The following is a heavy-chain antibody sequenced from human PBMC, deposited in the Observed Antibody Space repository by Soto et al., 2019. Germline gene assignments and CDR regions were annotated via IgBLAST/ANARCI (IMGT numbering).Heavy chain of an antibody. Sequence: SSETLSLTCTVSGGSISTYYWSWIRQPPGKGLEWIGYIYYSGSTSYNPSLKSRVTISIDTSKNQFSLNPTSVTAADTAVYYCARVSSSSSEYFDYWGQGTLVTVSS. V-gene: IGHV4-59*08. CDR1: GGSISTYY. J-gene: IGHJ4*02. D-gene: IGHD6-6*01. CDR3: ARVSSSSSEYFDY. CDR2: IYYSGST.